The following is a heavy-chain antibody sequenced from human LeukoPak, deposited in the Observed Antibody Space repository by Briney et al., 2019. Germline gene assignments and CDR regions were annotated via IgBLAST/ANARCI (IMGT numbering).Heavy chain of an antibody. J-gene: IGHJ4*02. CDR3: ARMGSVTTDY. D-gene: IGHD4-11*01. Sequence: SETLSLXCTVSGGSNSSSSYYWGWIRQPPGKGLEWIGSIYYSGSTYYNPSLKSRVTITVDTSKNQFSLKLSSVTAADTAVYYCARMGSVTTDYWGQGTLVTVSS. CDR1: GGSNSSSSYY. CDR2: IYYSGST. V-gene: IGHV4-39*01.